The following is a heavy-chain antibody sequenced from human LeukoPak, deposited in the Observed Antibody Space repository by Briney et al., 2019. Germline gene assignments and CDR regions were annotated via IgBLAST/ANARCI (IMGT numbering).Heavy chain of an antibody. CDR1: GYTFTGYY. CDR3: ARVVVGATTPEVAFDI. CDR2: INPNSGGT. Sequence: ASVKVSCKASGYTFTGYYMHWVRQAPGQGLKWMGWINPNSGGTNYAQKFQGRVTMTRDPSISTAYTELSRLRSDDTAVYYCARVVVGATTPEVAFDIWGQGTMVTVSS. V-gene: IGHV1-2*02. J-gene: IGHJ3*02. D-gene: IGHD1-26*01.